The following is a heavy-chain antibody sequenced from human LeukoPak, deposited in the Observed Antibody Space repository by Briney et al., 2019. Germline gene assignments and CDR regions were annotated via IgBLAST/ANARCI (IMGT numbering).Heavy chain of an antibody. V-gene: IGHV4-4*02. D-gene: IGHD3-22*01. CDR1: GGSISSSNW. J-gene: IGHJ5*02. Sequence: SGTLSLTCAVSGGSISSSNWWSWVRQPPGKGLEWIGEIYHSGSTNYNPSLKSRVTISVDKSKNQFSLKLSSVTAADTAVYYCARVADYYDSSGSRWFDPWGQGTLVTVSS. CDR3: ARVADYYDSSGSRWFDP. CDR2: IYHSGST.